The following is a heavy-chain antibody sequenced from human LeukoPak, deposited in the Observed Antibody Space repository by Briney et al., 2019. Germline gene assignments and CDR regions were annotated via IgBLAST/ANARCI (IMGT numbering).Heavy chain of an antibody. CDR3: ARGVGDDYSFPSFDP. J-gene: IGHJ5*02. D-gene: IGHD5-24*01. CDR1: GGSISSYY. CDR2: IYYSGST. Sequence: SETLSLTCTVSGGSISSYYWSWIRQPPGKGLEWIGYIYYSGSTNYNPSLKGRVTISVDTSKNQFSLKLSSVTAADTAVYYCARGVGDDYSFPSFDPWGQGTLVTVSS. V-gene: IGHV4-59*01.